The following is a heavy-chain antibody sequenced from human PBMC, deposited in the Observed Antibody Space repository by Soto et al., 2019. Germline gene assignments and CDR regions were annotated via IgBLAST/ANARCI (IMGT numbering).Heavy chain of an antibody. CDR2: FDPEDGET. CDR1: GYTLTELS. Sequence: ASAKVSCKVSGYTLTELSMHWVRQAPGKGLEWMGGFDPEDGETIYAQKFQGRVTMTEDTSIDTAYMELSSLRSEDTAVYYCATARYSSGWYDSEYFQHWGQGTLVTVSS. D-gene: IGHD6-19*01. V-gene: IGHV1-24*01. J-gene: IGHJ1*01. CDR3: ATARYSSGWYDSEYFQH.